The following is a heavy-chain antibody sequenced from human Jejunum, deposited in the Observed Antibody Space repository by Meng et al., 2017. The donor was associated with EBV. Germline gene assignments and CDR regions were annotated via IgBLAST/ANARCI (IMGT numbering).Heavy chain of an antibody. CDR3: ARERGGVWVDP. V-gene: IGHV7-4-1*02. D-gene: IGHD3-16*01. J-gene: IGHJ5*02. CDR1: GYTFTDYS. CDR2: INTKTGNP. Sequence: QAQLVQSGSELKRPGALVWVSCKASGYTFTDYSLNWVRQAPGQGLEWMGWINTKTGNPTYAQGFTGRFVFSWDTSVSTAYLQISSLKAEDAAVYYCARERGGVWVDPWGQGTLVTVSS.